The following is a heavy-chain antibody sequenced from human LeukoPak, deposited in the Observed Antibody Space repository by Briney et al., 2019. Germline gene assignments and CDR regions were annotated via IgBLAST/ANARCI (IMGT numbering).Heavy chain of an antibody. CDR3: ARGPDYDILADYFDY. J-gene: IGHJ4*02. V-gene: IGHV3-30*04. D-gene: IGHD3-9*01. Sequence: GGSLRLSCAASGFTFSNYALHWVRQAPGKGLEWVAVISYDGSNKFYADSVRGRFTISRANSKNTLFLQMNSLRPEDTAVYYCARGPDYDILADYFDYWGQGTLVTVSS. CDR2: ISYDGSNK. CDR1: GFTFSNYA.